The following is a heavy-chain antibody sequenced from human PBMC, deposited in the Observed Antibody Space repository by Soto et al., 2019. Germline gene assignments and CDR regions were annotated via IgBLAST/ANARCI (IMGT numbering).Heavy chain of an antibody. D-gene: IGHD1-26*01. CDR1: GGSISSSSYY. Sequence: SETLSLTCTVSGGSISSSSYYWGWIRQPPGKGLEWIGSIYYSGSTYYNPSLKSRVTISVDTSKNQFSLKLSSVTAADTAVYYCARVRGVRYYYYGMDVWGQGTTVTVSS. CDR3: ARVRGVRYYYYGMDV. V-gene: IGHV4-39*01. CDR2: IYYSGST. J-gene: IGHJ6*02.